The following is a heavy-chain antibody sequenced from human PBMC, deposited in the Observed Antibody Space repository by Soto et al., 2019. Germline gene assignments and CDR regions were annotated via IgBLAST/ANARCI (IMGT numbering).Heavy chain of an antibody. Sequence: SETLSLTCTVSGASVNNNAYSWTWIRQHPGKGPECIGHISSSGSASYSPSLKSRVAISLDASKNQLSLKLTSMTAADTAVYYCARDMHAGFTHYFDPWGQGTLVTVSS. J-gene: IGHJ5*02. CDR3: ARDMHAGFTHYFDP. V-gene: IGHV4-31*03. CDR2: ISSSGSA. D-gene: IGHD1-26*01. CDR1: GASVNNNAYS.